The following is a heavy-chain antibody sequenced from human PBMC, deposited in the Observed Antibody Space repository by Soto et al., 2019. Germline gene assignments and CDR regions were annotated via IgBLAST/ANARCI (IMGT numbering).Heavy chain of an antibody. J-gene: IGHJ3*02. Sequence: RRLSCAASGFAFRSHPMSWVRQAPERGLEWVSGISDSGGLTYNADSVKGRFTISRDNSNNTLYLQMNSLRADDTALYYCARRSFCSSLSFDICFQLXMVTVSS. V-gene: IGHV3-23*01. CDR3: ARRSFCSSLSFDI. D-gene: IGHD6-6*01. CDR2: ISDSGGLT. CDR1: GFAFRSHP.